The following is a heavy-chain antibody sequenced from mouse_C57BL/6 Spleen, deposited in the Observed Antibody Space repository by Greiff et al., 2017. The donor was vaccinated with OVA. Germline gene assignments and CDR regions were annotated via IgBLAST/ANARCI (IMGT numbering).Heavy chain of an antibody. CDR3: AREPLTGYYAMDY. J-gene: IGHJ4*01. D-gene: IGHD4-1*01. Sequence: EVQLQQSGPGLVKPSQSLSLTCSVTGYSITSGYYWNWIRQFPGNKLEWMGYISYDGSNNYNPSLKNRISITRDTSKNQFFLKLNSVTTEDTATYYCAREPLTGYYAMDYWGQGTSVTVSS. V-gene: IGHV3-6*01. CDR1: GYSITSGYY. CDR2: ISYDGSN.